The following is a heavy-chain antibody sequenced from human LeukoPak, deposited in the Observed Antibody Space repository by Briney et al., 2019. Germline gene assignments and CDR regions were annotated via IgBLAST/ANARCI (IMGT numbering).Heavy chain of an antibody. V-gene: IGHV3-23*01. Sequence: GGSLRLSCAASGFSFSNYAMNWVRQAPGKGLEWVSAISGSGSATYYADSVKGRFTISRDNSKNTLYLQMNSLRAEDTAVYYCAKDQYGEAFDIWGPGTMVTVSS. CDR2: ISGSGSAT. CDR3: AKDQYGEAFDI. CDR1: GFSFSNYA. D-gene: IGHD4-17*01. J-gene: IGHJ3*02.